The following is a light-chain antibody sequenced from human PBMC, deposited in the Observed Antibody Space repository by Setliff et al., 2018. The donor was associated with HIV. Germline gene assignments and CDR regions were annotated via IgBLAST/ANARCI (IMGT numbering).Light chain of an antibody. CDR3: QVWDGSSDHFV. CDR2: DDS. Sequence: SYELTQPPSVSLAPGKTARITCGGNNIGRKSVHWYQQKPGQAPVLVVSDDSDRPSGIPERFSGSISGNTATRTISRVEAGDEADYYCQVWDGSSDHFVFGSGTKVTVL. V-gene: IGLV3-21*03. CDR1: NIGRKS. J-gene: IGLJ1*01.